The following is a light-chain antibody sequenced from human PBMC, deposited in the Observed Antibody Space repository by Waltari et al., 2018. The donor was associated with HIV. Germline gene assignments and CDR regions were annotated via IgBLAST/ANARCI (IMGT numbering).Light chain of an antibody. CDR1: QSVLYSSNNKNY. CDR2: WAS. J-gene: IGKJ4*01. V-gene: IGKV4-1*01. Sequence: DIVMTQSPDSLAVSLGERATINCKSSQSVLYSSNNKNYLAWYQQKPGQPPELLIYWASTRESGVPDRFSGSGSATYFTLTISSLQAEDVAVYYCQQYYSTPLTFGGGTQVEIK. CDR3: QQYYSTPLT.